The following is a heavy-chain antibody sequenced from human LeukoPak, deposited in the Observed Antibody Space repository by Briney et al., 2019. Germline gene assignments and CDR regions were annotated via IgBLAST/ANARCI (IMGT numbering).Heavy chain of an antibody. CDR1: GYTFTSYG. CDR3: ARAGSYGHTYYFDY. J-gene: IGHJ4*02. CDR2: ISAYNGNT. D-gene: IGHD5-18*01. V-gene: IGHV1-18*01. Sequence: ASVKVSCKASGYTFTSYGISWVRRAPGRGRELMGWISAYNGNTNYAQKLQGRVTMTTDTSTSTAYMELRSLRSDDTAVYYCARAGSYGHTYYFDYWGQGTLVTVSS.